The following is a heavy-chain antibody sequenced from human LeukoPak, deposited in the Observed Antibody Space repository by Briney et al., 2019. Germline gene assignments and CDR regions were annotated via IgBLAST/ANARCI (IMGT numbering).Heavy chain of an antibody. CDR2: IYYSGST. CDR1: GGSFRSYY. D-gene: IGHD3-10*01. V-gene: IGHV4-39*01. J-gene: IGHJ4*02. Sequence: SETLSLTCAVYGGSFRSYYWGWIRQPPGKGLEWIGSIYYSGSTYYNPSLKSRVTISVDTSKNQFSLKLSSVTAADTAVYYCARLGMVRGVIITHFDYWGQGTLVTVSP. CDR3: ARLGMVRGVIITHFDY.